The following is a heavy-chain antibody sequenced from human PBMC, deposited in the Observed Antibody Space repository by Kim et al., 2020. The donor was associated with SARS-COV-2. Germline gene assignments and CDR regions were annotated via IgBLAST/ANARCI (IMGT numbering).Heavy chain of an antibody. CDR3: ARDAEQLVPLVFDP. D-gene: IGHD6-6*01. J-gene: IGHJ5*02. Sequence: GGSLRLSCAASGFTFSSYGMHWVRQAPGKGLEWVAVIWYDGSNKYYADSVKGRFTISRDNSKNTLYLQMNRLRAEDTAVYYCARDAEQLVPLVFDPWGQGSLLTVSS. CDR1: GFTFSSYG. CDR2: IWYDGSNK. V-gene: IGHV3-33*01.